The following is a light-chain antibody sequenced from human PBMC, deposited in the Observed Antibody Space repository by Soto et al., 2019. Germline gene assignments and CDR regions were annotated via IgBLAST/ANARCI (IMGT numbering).Light chain of an antibody. CDR1: SSNIASNS. Sequence: QSVLSQPPSASETPGQRVTISCSGSSSNIASNSVYWYQQLPGTAPKLLIHRNDQRPSGVPDRMSGSKSGTSASLAISGLRSEDEADYYCAAWDDSLSSLVFGGGTKVTVL. CDR2: RND. V-gene: IGLV1-47*01. J-gene: IGLJ2*01. CDR3: AAWDDSLSSLV.